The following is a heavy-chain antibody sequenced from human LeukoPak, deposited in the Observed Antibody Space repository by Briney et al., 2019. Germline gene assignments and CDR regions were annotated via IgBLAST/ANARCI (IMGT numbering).Heavy chain of an antibody. J-gene: IGHJ3*02. CDR2: IWYDGSNK. Sequence: GGSLRLSCAASGFXFSSYGIHWVRQAPGKGLEWVAVIWYDGSNKYYADSVKGRFTISRDNSKNTLYLQMNSLRAEDTAVYYCARDHVEMATIEAFDIWGQGTMVTVSS. V-gene: IGHV3-33*08. CDR1: GFXFSSYG. D-gene: IGHD5-24*01. CDR3: ARDHVEMATIEAFDI.